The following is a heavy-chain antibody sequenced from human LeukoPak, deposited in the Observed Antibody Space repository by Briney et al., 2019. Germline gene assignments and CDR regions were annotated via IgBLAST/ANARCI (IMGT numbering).Heavy chain of an antibody. CDR2: ISAYNGNT. V-gene: IGHV1-18*04. J-gene: IGHJ4*02. CDR3: ARGISGWYLVPPDY. CDR1: GYTFTSYG. D-gene: IGHD6-19*01. Sequence: ASVKVSCKASGYTFTSYGISWVRQAPGRGLEWMGWISAYNGNTNYAQKLQGRVTMTTDTSTSTAYMELRSLRSDDTAVYYCARGISGWYLVPPDYWGQGTLVTVSS.